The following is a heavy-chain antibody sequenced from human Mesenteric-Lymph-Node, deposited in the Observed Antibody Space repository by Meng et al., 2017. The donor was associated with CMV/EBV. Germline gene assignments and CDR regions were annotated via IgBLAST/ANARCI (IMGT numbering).Heavy chain of an antibody. CDR2: IYHRGNI. CDR3: TRLAGVLSTPRTNHVDH. D-gene: IGHD1-1*01. Sequence: SVTSATYWAWVRQSPEQGLEWIGSIYHRGNIYYKPSLKSRVMISLDASKNQLSLRLAAITATDAGVYYCTRLAGVLSTPRTNHVDHWGRGCLVTVSS. J-gene: IGHJ4*02. CDR1: SVTSATY. V-gene: IGHV4-38-2*01.